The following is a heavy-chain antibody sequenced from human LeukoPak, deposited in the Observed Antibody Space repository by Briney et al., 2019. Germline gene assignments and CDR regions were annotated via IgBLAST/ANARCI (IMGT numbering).Heavy chain of an antibody. V-gene: IGHV1-2*02. CDR2: INPNRGVT. CDR3: ARVCGSSSGFAY. J-gene: IGHJ4*02. D-gene: IGHD6-6*01. CDR1: LYTFTTYA. Sequence: ASVKVSCKASLYTFTTYAMDGVRRAPADGLEGRGWINPNRGVTNYAKKVQGRVTMNRATSISTAYMDLSRLRSEDMAVYYCARVCGSSSGFAYWGQGTLVTVSS.